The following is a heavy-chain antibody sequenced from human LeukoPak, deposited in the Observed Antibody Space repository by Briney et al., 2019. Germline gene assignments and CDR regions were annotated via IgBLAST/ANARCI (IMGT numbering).Heavy chain of an antibody. CDR2: SGST. V-gene: IGHV4-59*01. Sequence: SETLSLTCTVSGGSFSDYYWTWIRQSPGEGLEWIGYSGSTNYNPSLKSRVTISVDTSKRHFSLTLSSVTEADTAVYYCARTRRHYYGSGKNLTPWPAGLDVWGQGTTVIVS. CDR3: ARTRRHYYGSGKNLTPWPAGLDV. J-gene: IGHJ6*02. D-gene: IGHD3-10*01. CDR1: GGSFSDYY.